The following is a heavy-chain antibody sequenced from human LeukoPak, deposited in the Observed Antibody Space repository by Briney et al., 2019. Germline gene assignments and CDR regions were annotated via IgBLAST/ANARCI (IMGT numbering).Heavy chain of an antibody. Sequence: GSSVKVSCKASGGTFSSYAISWVRQAPGQGLEWMGWINPNTGGTNYAQKFQGRVTMTRDTSISTAYMELSRLRSDDTSVYYCARLLGTWNTFDYWGQGTLVTVSS. CDR1: GGTFSSYA. J-gene: IGHJ4*02. V-gene: IGHV1-2*02. CDR3: ARLLGTWNTFDY. D-gene: IGHD1/OR15-1a*01. CDR2: INPNTGGT.